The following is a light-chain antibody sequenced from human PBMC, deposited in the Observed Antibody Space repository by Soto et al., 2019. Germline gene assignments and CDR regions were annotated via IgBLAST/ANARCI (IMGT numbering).Light chain of an antibody. CDR2: GAS. CDR1: QSVSSN. CDR3: QQLNIYPIT. J-gene: IGKJ5*01. V-gene: IGKV3-15*01. Sequence: EIVMTQSPATLSVSPGERATLSCRASQSVSSNLAWYQQKPGQAPRLLIYGASTRATGIPARFSGSGSGTEFTLTISSLQSEDFATYYCQQLNIYPITFGQGTRLEIK.